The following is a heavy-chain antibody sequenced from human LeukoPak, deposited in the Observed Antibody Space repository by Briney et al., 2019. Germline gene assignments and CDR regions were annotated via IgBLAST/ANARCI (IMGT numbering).Heavy chain of an antibody. J-gene: IGHJ4*02. CDR2: ISGSGDST. V-gene: IGHV3-23*01. D-gene: IGHD3-10*01. CDR1: GFAFTTCA. Sequence: GGSLRLSCVASGFAFTTCAINWVRQAPGKGLEWVSTISGSGDSTYYADSVKGRFTISRDNSQNTLYLQMNSLRAEDTAVYYCAKEVYGSGRYYFDYWGQGTLVTVSA. CDR3: AKEVYGSGRYYFDY.